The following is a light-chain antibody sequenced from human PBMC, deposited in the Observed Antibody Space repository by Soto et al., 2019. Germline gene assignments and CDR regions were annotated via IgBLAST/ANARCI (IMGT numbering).Light chain of an antibody. V-gene: IGKV3-20*01. CDR1: QTIGRNY. Sequence: EIVLTQSPGTLSLSPGETATLSCRASQTIGRNYLAWYQQKPGQAPRLLIFGTSTRATGIPDRFSGSGSGTDSTLSISRLEPEDFAMDYCQQYGYLVTGGGGTKVDIK. J-gene: IGKJ4*01. CDR2: GTS. CDR3: QQYGYLVT.